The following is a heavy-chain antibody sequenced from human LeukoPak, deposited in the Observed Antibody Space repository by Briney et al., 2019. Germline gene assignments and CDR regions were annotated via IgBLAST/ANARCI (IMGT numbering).Heavy chain of an antibody. D-gene: IGHD3-22*01. Sequence: ASVKVSCKASGYTFTAYYLHWVRQAPGQGLEWMGWINPHSGGTNYAQNFQGRVTMTRDTSISTAYMELSRLRSDDTAVYYCARDFGYYDSSVYDYWGQGTLVTVSS. CDR2: INPHSGGT. CDR3: ARDFGYYDSSVYDY. J-gene: IGHJ4*02. CDR1: GYTFTAYY. V-gene: IGHV1-2*02.